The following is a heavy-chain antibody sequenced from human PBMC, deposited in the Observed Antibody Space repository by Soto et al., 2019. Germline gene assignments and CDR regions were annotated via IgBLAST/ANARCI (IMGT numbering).Heavy chain of an antibody. CDR2: ISSSSSTI. CDR3: ALPLTTVLHAYFDY. Sequence: EVQLVESGGGLVQPGGSLRLSCAASGFTFSSYSMNWVRQAPGKGLEWVSYISSSSSTIYYADSVKGRFTISRDNAKNSLYLQMNSLRAEDTAVYYCALPLTTVLHAYFDYWGQGTLVTVSS. J-gene: IGHJ4*02. D-gene: IGHD4-17*01. CDR1: GFTFSSYS. V-gene: IGHV3-48*01.